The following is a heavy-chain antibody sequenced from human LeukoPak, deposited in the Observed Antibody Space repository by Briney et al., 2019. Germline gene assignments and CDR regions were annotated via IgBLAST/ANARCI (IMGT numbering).Heavy chain of an antibody. Sequence: PGRSLRLSCAASGFTFDDYAMHWVRQAPGKGLEWVSGISWNSGSIGYADSVKGRFTISRDNAKNSLYLQMNSLRAEDTAVYYCARVSGYSGYYYYYYGMDVWGQGTTVTVSS. V-gene: IGHV3-9*01. D-gene: IGHD2-15*01. J-gene: IGHJ6*02. CDR3: ARVSGYSGYYYYYYGMDV. CDR1: GFTFDDYA. CDR2: ISWNSGSI.